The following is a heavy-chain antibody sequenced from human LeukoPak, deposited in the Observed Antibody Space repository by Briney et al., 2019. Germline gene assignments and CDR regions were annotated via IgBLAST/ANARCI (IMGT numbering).Heavy chain of an antibody. CDR2: VYQSGST. D-gene: IGHD2-2*01. Sequence: SGTLSLTCGVSGYSITDGYYWGWIRQPPGKGPEYIGFVYQSGSTYYNPSLRRRVTMSVDTSKNQFSLNLTSVTAADTAVYFCARVVGSSSSKNWFDPWGQGTLVTVSS. CDR3: ARVVGSSSSKNWFDP. J-gene: IGHJ5*02. CDR1: GYSITDGYY. V-gene: IGHV4-38-2*01.